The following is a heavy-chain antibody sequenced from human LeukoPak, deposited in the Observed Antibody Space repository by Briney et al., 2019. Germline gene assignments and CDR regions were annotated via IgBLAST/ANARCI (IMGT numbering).Heavy chain of an antibody. CDR2: IYHSGST. J-gene: IGHJ3*02. D-gene: IGHD3-22*01. Sequence: SGALSLTCAVSGGSISSSNWWSWVRQPPGKGLEWIGEIYHSGSTNYNPSLKSRVTISVDKSKNQFSLKLSSVTAADTAVYYCARVLRVGYYYDSSGYPERAFDIWGQGTMVTVSS. CDR1: GGSISSSNW. CDR3: ARVLRVGYYYDSSGYPERAFDI. V-gene: IGHV4-4*02.